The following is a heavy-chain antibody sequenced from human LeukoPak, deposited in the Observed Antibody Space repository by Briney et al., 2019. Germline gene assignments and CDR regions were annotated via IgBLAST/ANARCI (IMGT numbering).Heavy chain of an antibody. Sequence: ASVKVSCKASGYTFTSYGISWVRQAPGQGLEWMGWISAYNGNTNYAQELQGRVTMTTDTSTSTAYMELRSLRSDDTAVYYCARVSMIVVVDAFDIWGQGTMVTVSS. J-gene: IGHJ3*02. D-gene: IGHD3-22*01. V-gene: IGHV1-18*01. CDR1: GYTFTSYG. CDR2: ISAYNGNT. CDR3: ARVSMIVVVDAFDI.